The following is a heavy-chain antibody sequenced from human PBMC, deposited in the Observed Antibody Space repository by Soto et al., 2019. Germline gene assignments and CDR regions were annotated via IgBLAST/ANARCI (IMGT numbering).Heavy chain of an antibody. CDR1: GGSISSGGYY. D-gene: IGHD2-15*01. CDR3: ARGSGGTLIGY. Sequence: QVQLQESGPGLVKPSQTLSLTCSVSGGSISSGGYYWSWIRQHPGKGLEWIGYIYYSGSTYYNPSLKSRVTISVDTSKNQYSLKLRSLTAAVTAVYFCARGSGGTLIGYWGQGTLVTVSS. CDR2: IYYSGST. V-gene: IGHV4-31*03. J-gene: IGHJ4*02.